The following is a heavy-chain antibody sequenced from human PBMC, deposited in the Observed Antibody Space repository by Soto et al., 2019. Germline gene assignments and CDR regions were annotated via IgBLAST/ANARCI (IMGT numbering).Heavy chain of an antibody. D-gene: IGHD2-2*01. CDR3: ARAVSTTAVNWFDP. V-gene: IGHV3-33*01. Sequence: QVQLVESGGGVVQPGRSLRLSCAASGFTFWNYGMHWVRQAPGKGPEWVATIWNNGNRKYYADSVTGRFTISRDNSRKTLYLEMNSLRGEDTAVYYCARAVSTTAVNWFDPRGQGTQVTVSS. CDR2: IWNNGNRK. CDR1: GFTFWNYG. J-gene: IGHJ5*02.